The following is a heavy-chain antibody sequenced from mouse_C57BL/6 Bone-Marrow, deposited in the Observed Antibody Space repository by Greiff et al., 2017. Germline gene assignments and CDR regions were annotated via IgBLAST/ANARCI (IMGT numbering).Heavy chain of an antibody. V-gene: IGHV1-26*01. CDR1: GYTFTDYY. CDR3: ARDYEYYAMDY. Sequence: VHVKQSGPELVKPGASVKISCKASGYTFTDYYMNWVKQSHGKSLEWIGDINPKNGGTSYNQKFKGKATLTVDKSSSTAYMELRSLTSEDSAIYYCARDYEYYAMDYWGQGTSVTVSS. D-gene: IGHD2-4*01. J-gene: IGHJ4*01. CDR2: INPKNGGT.